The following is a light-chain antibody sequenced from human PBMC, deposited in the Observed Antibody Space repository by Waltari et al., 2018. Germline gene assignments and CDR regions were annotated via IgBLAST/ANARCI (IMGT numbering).Light chain of an antibody. CDR1: QSVLYGPNMMNY. CDR3: QEYYTDSLT. V-gene: IGKV4-1*01. CDR2: WAS. Sequence: DIVMTQSPDSLTLSLGERATIHCKSSQSVLYGPNMMNYIAWYQLKSGQPPKLLISWASTRESGVPDRFSGSGSGTEFTLTISDLQAEDVAVYYCQEYYTDSLTFGGGTKVEIK. J-gene: IGKJ4*01.